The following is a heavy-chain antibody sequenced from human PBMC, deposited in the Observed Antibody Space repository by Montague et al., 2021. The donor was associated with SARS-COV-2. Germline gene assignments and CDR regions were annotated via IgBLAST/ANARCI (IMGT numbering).Heavy chain of an antibody. CDR1: GDSMNNYY. CDR3: ARGSKWSHYFDY. V-gene: IGHV4-59*01. CDR2: INYSGST. J-gene: IGHJ4*02. D-gene: IGHD2-15*01. Sequence: SETLSLTCTVSGDSMNNYYWSWIRQPPGKGLEWIGYINYSGSTHYNPSLQSRVTLSKDTSKNHFSLKVSSVTAADTAVYYCARGSKWSHYFDYWGQGTLVTVSS.